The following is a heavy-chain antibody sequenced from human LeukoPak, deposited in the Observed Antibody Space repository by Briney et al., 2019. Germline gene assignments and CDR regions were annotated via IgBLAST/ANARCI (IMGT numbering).Heavy chain of an antibody. CDR3: AKDKVLRYFDWSAFDY. Sequence: GGSLRLXCAASGFTFDDYAMHWDRQAPGKGLEWVSLISGDGGSTYYADSVKGRFTISRDNSKNSLYLQMNSLRTEDTALYYCAKDKVLRYFDWSAFDYWGQGTLVTVSS. D-gene: IGHD3-9*01. J-gene: IGHJ4*02. V-gene: IGHV3-43*02. CDR1: GFTFDDYA. CDR2: ISGDGGST.